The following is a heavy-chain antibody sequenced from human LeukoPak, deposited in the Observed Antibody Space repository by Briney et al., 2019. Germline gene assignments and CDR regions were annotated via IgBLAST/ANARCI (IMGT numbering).Heavy chain of an antibody. Sequence: AAETLSRTCTVSGGSISSGGYYWSWIRQHPGKGLEWIGYIYYSGSTYYNPSLKSRVTISVDTYKNQFSLKLSSVTAADTAVYYCAREDKAGSYYYFDYWGQGTLVTVSS. D-gene: IGHD3-10*01. CDR1: GGSISSGGYY. CDR2: IYYSGST. CDR3: AREDKAGSYYYFDY. V-gene: IGHV4-31*03. J-gene: IGHJ4*02.